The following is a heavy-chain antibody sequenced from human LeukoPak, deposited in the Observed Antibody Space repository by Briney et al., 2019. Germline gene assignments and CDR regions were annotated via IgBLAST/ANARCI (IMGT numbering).Heavy chain of an antibody. CDR1: GFTFSDYN. J-gene: IGHJ6*02. CDR3: ARSIGLTGGGVDV. V-gene: IGHV3-11*01. D-gene: IGHD3-9*01. CDR2: ITNGGSTI. Sequence: GGSLRLFCAASGFTFSDYNMNWVRQAPGKGLEWVSYITNGGSTIHHADSVKGRFTISRDNAKKTLYLQMNSLRAEDTAVYYCARSIGLTGGGVDVWGQGTTVTVSS.